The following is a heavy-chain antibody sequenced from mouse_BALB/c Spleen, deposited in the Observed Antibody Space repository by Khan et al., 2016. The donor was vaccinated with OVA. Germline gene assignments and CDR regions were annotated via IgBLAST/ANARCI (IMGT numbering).Heavy chain of an antibody. CDR1: GFAFISYD. V-gene: IGHV5-9*02. J-gene: IGHJ3*01. Sequence: EVKLEESGGGLVKPGGSLKLSCAVSGFAFISYDMPWVRQTPEKRLEWVATISSGGSYSYYSDSVKGRFTISRDIDRKTLYLKMNSLRSEDTAFYYCARPSYYGNPWFAYWGQGTLVTVSA. D-gene: IGHD2-10*01. CDR3: ARPSYYGNPWFAY. CDR2: ISSGGSYS.